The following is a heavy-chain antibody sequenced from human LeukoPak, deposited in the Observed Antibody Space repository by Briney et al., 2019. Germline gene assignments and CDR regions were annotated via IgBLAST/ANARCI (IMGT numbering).Heavy chain of an antibody. D-gene: IGHD3-9*01. CDR1: GGSISSYY. CDR2: IYHSGST. CDR3: AARERLDWLLY. J-gene: IGHJ4*02. V-gene: IGHV4-59*01. Sequence: PSETLSLTCTVSGGSISSYYWSWIRQPPGKGLEWIGYIYHSGSTNYNPSLKSRVTISVDTSKNQFSLKLSSVTDADTAVYYCAARERLDWLLYWGQGTLVTVSS.